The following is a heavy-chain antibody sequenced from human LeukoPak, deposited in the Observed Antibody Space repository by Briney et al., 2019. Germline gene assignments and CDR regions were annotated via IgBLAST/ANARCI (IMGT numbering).Heavy chain of an antibody. D-gene: IGHD1-26*01. CDR1: GGSISSYY. CDR3: ARDRSITEKYSGRYFHDY. Sequence: PSETLSLTCTVSGGSISSYYWSWIRQPPGKGLEWIGYIYYSGSTNYNPSLKSRVTISVDTSKNQFSLKLSSVTAADTAVYYCARDRSITEKYSGRYFHDYWGQGTLVTVSS. V-gene: IGHV4-59*01. CDR2: IYYSGST. J-gene: IGHJ4*02.